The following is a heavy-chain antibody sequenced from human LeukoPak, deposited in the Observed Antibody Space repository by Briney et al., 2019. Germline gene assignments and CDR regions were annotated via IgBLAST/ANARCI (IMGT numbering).Heavy chain of an antibody. CDR1: GFTFSSYA. Sequence: GGSLRLSCSASGFTFSSYAMDWVRQAPGKGLEYVSTISSNGGSTYYADSVKGRFTISRDDSKNTLYLRMSSLRAEDTAVYYCVKEGDYGHYFDYWGQGTLVTVSS. V-gene: IGHV3-64D*06. CDR2: ISSNGGST. D-gene: IGHD3-16*01. CDR3: VKEGDYGHYFDY. J-gene: IGHJ4*02.